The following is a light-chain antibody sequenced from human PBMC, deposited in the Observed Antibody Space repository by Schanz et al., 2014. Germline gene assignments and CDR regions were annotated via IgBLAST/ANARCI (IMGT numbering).Light chain of an antibody. CDR2: DTN. J-gene: IGLJ2*01. CDR3: LLYSGGAQHVV. Sequence: QAVVTQEPSLTVSPGGTVTLTCGSSTGAVTTGHYPYWFQQKPGQAPRTLIYDTNNKLSWTPARFSASLLGGKAALTLTGAQPEDEAEYYCLLYSGGAQHVVFGGGTKVTVL. CDR1: TGAVTTGHY. V-gene: IGLV7-46*01.